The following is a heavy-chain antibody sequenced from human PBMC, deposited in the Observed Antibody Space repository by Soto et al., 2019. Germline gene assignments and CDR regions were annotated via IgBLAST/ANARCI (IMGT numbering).Heavy chain of an antibody. Sequence: GASVKVSCKASGYTFTSYDINWVRQATGQGLEWMGWMNPNSGNTGYAQKFQGRVTMTRNTSIGTAYMELSSLRSEDTAVYYSARALRLGTREWFDPWGQGTLVTVSS. V-gene: IGHV1-8*01. J-gene: IGHJ5*02. CDR2: MNPNSGNT. D-gene: IGHD3-16*01. CDR3: ARALRLGTREWFDP. CDR1: GYTFTSYD.